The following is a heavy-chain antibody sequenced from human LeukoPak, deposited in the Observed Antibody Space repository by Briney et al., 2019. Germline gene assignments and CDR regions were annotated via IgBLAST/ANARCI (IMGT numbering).Heavy chain of an antibody. CDR3: ASGLRYFDWFPYYFDY. D-gene: IGHD3-9*01. V-gene: IGHV4-30-4*01. Sequence: SQTLSLTCTVSGGSISSGDYYWSWIRQPPGKGLEWIGYIYYSGSTYYNPSLKSRVTISVDTSKNQFSLKLSSVTAADTAVYYCASGLRYFDWFPYYFDYWGQGTLVTVSS. CDR2: IYYSGST. J-gene: IGHJ4*02. CDR1: GGSISSGDYY.